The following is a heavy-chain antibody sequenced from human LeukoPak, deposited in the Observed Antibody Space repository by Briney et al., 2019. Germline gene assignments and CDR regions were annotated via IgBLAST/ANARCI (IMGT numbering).Heavy chain of an antibody. CDR3: ATDPVGYCSANGCYSVDY. D-gene: IGHD2-15*01. CDR2: INPNSGGT. J-gene: IGHJ4*02. Sequence: ASVKVSCKASGYTFTGYYMHWVRKAPGQGLEWMGWINPNSGGTNYAQKFQGRVTMTRDTSISTAYMELSRLTSDDTAVYYCATDPVGYCSANGCYSVDYWGQGTLVTVSS. V-gene: IGHV1-2*02. CDR1: GYTFTGYY.